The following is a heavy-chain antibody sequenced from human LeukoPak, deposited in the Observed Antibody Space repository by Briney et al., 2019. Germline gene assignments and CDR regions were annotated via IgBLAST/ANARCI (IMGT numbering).Heavy chain of an antibody. V-gene: IGHV3-30*04. Sequence: GGSLRLSCAASGFTFSGYAIHWVRQAPGKGLEWVAVISYDGSNKFYADSVKGRFTISRDNSNNTLYLQMNSLRAEDTAVCYCARRSGIAVAGAFDYWGQGTLVTVSS. CDR3: ARRSGIAVAGAFDY. J-gene: IGHJ4*02. CDR1: GFTFSGYA. D-gene: IGHD6-19*01. CDR2: ISYDGSNK.